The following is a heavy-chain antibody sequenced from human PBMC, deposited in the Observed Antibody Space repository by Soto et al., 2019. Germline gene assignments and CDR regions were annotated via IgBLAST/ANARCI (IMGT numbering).Heavy chain of an antibody. V-gene: IGHV3-23*01. CDR2: ISGSGGST. CDR1: GFTFSSYA. J-gene: IGHJ3*02. CDR3: AKDLGRPDYIWWSYLWVAFDI. D-gene: IGHD3-16*02. Sequence: EVQLLESGGGLVQPGGSLRLSCAASGFTFSSYAMSWVRQAPGKGLEWVSAISGSGGSTYYADSVKGRFTISRDNSKNTLYLQMNSLRAEDTAVYYCAKDLGRPDYIWWSYLWVAFDIWGQGTMVTVSS.